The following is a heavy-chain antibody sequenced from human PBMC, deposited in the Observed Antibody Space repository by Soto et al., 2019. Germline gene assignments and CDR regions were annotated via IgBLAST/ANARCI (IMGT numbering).Heavy chain of an antibody. V-gene: IGHV3-30-3*01. D-gene: IGHD3-9*01. CDR2: ISYDGSNK. CDR1: GFTFSSYA. CDR3: AKGLRYFDWLFEGYGMDV. J-gene: IGHJ6*02. Sequence: QVQLVESGGGVVQPGRSLRLSCAASGFTFSSYAMHWVRQAPGKGLEWVAVISYDGSNKYYADSVKGRFTISRDNSKNTLYQQMNSLRAEDTAVYYCAKGLRYFDWLFEGYGMDVWGQGTTVTVSS.